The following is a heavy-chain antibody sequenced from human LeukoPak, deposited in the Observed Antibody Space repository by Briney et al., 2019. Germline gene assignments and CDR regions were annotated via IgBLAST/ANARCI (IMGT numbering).Heavy chain of an antibody. CDR1: GGSISSYY. Sequence: PSETLSLTCTVSGGSISSYYWSWIRQPPGKGLEWIGYIYYSGSTNYNPSLKSRVTISVDTSKNQFSLKLSSVTAADTAVYYCARYSSGWDYGMDVWGQGTLVTVSS. J-gene: IGHJ6*02. D-gene: IGHD6-19*01. CDR3: ARYSSGWDYGMDV. CDR2: IYYSGST. V-gene: IGHV4-59*01.